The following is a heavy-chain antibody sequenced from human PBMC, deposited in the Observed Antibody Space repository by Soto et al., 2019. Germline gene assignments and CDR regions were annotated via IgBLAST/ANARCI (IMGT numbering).Heavy chain of an antibody. Sequence: QVQLVQSGAEVKKPGASVKVSCKASGYTFTSYDINWVRQATGQGLEWMGWMNTNSGNTGYAQKLQGRVTMTRNTSVSTAYMELSSLRSEDTGEYYCASIDFWSGDHDYWGQGTLDTVSS. CDR1: GYTFTSYD. V-gene: IGHV1-8*01. CDR3: ASIDFWSGDHDY. D-gene: IGHD3-3*01. CDR2: MNTNSGNT. J-gene: IGHJ4*02.